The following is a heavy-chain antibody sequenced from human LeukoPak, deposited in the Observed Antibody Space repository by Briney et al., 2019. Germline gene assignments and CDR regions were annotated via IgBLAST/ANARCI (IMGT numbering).Heavy chain of an antibody. CDR3: ARDPSTVTLGIPYYYGMDV. CDR1: GFTFSSYA. V-gene: IGHV3-30-3*01. J-gene: IGHJ6*02. Sequence: PGGSLRLSCAASGFTFSSYAMHWVRQAPGKGLEWVAVISYDGSNKYYADSVKGRFTISRDNSKNTLYLQMNSLRAEDTAVYYCARDPSTVTLGIPYYYGMDVWGQGTTVTVSS. D-gene: IGHD4-17*01. CDR2: ISYDGSNK.